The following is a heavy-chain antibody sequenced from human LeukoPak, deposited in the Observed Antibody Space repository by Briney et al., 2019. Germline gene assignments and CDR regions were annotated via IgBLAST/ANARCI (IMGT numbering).Heavy chain of an antibody. V-gene: IGHV1-46*01. D-gene: IGHD3-22*01. Sequence: ASVKVSCKASGYTFTSYYMHWVRQAPGQGLEWMGIINPSGGSTSYAQKFQGRVTMTRDTSTSTGYMELSSLRSEDTAVYYCARDRYYYDSSGYIRGISFDYWGQGTLVTVSS. CDR1: GYTFTSYY. J-gene: IGHJ4*02. CDR3: ARDRYYYDSSGYIRGISFDY. CDR2: INPSGGST.